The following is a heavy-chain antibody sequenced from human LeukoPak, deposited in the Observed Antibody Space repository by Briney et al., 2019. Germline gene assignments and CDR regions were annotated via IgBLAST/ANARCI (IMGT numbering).Heavy chain of an antibody. CDR3: ARAGYGGSQIDY. CDR2: IYYSGST. V-gene: IGHV4-59*01. CDR1: GGSISSYY. D-gene: IGHD4-23*01. J-gene: IGHJ4*02. Sequence: SETLSLTCTVSGGSISSYYWSWIRQPPGKGLEWIGYIYYSGSTNYNPSLKSRVTISVDTSKNQFSLKLSSVTAADTAMYYCARAGYGGSQIDYWGQGTLVTVSS.